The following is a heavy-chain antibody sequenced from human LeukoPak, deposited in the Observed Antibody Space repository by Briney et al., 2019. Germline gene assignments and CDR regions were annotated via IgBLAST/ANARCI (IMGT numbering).Heavy chain of an antibody. CDR1: GFTFSNYA. CDR2: ITGSGDTT. V-gene: IGHV3-23*01. Sequence: PGRSLRLSCAASGFTFSNYAMSWVRQAPGKGLEWVSAITGSGDTTYYADSVKGRFTISRDNSKNTLYVEMNTLRAEDTAVYYCAKWGDYDILTGYYVSDFWGQGTLVTVSS. CDR3: AKWGDYDILTGYYVSDF. J-gene: IGHJ4*02. D-gene: IGHD3-9*01.